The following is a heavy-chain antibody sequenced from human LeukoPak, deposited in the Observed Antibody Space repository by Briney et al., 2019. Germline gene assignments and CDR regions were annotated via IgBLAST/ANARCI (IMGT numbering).Heavy chain of an antibody. D-gene: IGHD1-26*01. CDR3: ARGELLPDY. Sequence: SETLSLTCAVYGGSFSGYYWSWSRQPTGKGLEWIGEINHSGSTNYNPSLKSRVTISVDTSKNQFSLKLSSVTAADTAVYYCARGELLPDYWGQGTLVTVSS. CDR2: INHSGST. CDR1: GGSFSGYY. J-gene: IGHJ4*02. V-gene: IGHV4-34*01.